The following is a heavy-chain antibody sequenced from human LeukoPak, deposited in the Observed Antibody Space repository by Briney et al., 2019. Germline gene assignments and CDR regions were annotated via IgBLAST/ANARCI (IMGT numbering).Heavy chain of an antibody. CDR1: GGSISSYY. J-gene: IGHJ3*02. D-gene: IGHD3-22*01. CDR3: ARQSSLIVVPKRAFDI. V-gene: IGHV4-59*08. Sequence: PSETLSLTCTVSGGSISSYYWSWIRQPPGKGLEWIGYIYYSGSTNYNPSLKSRVTISVDTSKNQFSLKLSSVTAADTAVYYCARQSSLIVVPKRAFDIWGQGTMVTVSS. CDR2: IYYSGST.